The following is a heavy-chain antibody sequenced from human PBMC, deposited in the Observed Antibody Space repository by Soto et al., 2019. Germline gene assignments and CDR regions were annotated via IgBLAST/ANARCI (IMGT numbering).Heavy chain of an antibody. V-gene: IGHV4-4*02. CDR3: ARDGQQRVLDY. D-gene: IGHD6-13*01. CDR1: GGSISSSNW. J-gene: IGHJ4*02. Sequence: QVQLQESGPGLVKPSGTLSLTCAVSGGSISSSNWWSWVRQPPGKGLEWIGEIYHSGGTNYNPSLKSRVNRPGVKSKNQSSLKRSTVTSADTAVYYCARDGQQRVLDYWGQGTLVTVSS. CDR2: IYHSGGT.